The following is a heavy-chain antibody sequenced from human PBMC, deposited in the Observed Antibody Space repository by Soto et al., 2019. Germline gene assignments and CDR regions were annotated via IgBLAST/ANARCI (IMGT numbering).Heavy chain of an antibody. CDR3: AKDGSGSYGMDV. Sequence: GGSLILSCAASGFTFSSYGMHWVRQAPGKGLEWVAVISYDGSNKYYADSVKGRFTISRDNSKNTLYLQMNSLRAEDTAVYYCAKDGSGSYGMDVWGQGTTVTVSS. CDR1: GFTFSSYG. D-gene: IGHD3-10*01. V-gene: IGHV3-30*18. J-gene: IGHJ6*02. CDR2: ISYDGSNK.